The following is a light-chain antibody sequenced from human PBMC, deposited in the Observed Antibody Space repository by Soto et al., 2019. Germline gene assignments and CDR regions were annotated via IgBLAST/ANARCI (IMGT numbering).Light chain of an antibody. CDR3: QQYNNWPLT. CDR1: QSIRSN. Sequence: EVVMTQSPATLSVSPEERATLSCRASQSIRSNLAWYQQKPGQAPTLLIYGASTRASGIPTRFSGSGSGTEFTLTISSLQSEDFAVYYCQQYNNWPLTFGAGTKVAIK. V-gene: IGKV3-15*01. J-gene: IGKJ4*01. CDR2: GAS.